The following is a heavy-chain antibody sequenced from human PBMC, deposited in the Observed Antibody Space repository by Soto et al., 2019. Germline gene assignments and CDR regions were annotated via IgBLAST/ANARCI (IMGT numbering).Heavy chain of an antibody. J-gene: IGHJ6*03. CDR2: ISSSSSYI. CDR3: ARVREYCSGGSCYSGLGTYYYYYMDV. D-gene: IGHD2-15*01. Sequence: GGSLRLSCAASGFTFSSYSMNWVRQAPGKGLEWVSSISSSSSYIYYADSVKGRFTISRDNAKNSLYLQMNSLRAEDTAVYYCARVREYCSGGSCYSGLGTYYYYYMDVWGKGTTVTVSS. V-gene: IGHV3-21*01. CDR1: GFTFSSYS.